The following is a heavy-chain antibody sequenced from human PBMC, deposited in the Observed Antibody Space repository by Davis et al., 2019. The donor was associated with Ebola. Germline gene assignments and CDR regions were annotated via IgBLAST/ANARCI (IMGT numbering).Heavy chain of an antibody. CDR2: ISAYNGNT. D-gene: IGHD4-11*01. Sequence: AASVKVSCKASGYTFTSYGISWVRQAPGQGLEWMGWISAYNGNTNYAQKLQGRVTMTTDKSTSTAYMELSSLRAEDTAVYYCARELMTTLTYPNGMDVWGQGTTVTVSS. J-gene: IGHJ6*02. V-gene: IGHV1-18*01. CDR1: GYTFTSYG. CDR3: ARELMTTLTYPNGMDV.